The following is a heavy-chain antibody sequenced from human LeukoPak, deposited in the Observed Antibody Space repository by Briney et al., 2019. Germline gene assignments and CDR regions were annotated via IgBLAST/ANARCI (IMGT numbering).Heavy chain of an antibody. CDR3: ARNFDSSGYYFGY. CDR1: GGTFSSYA. J-gene: IGHJ4*02. CDR2: IIPIFGTA. D-gene: IGHD3-22*01. Sequence: AASVNVSCKASGGTFSSYAISWVRQAPGQGLEWMGGIIPIFGTANYAQKFQGRVTITADESTSTAYMELSSLRSEDTAVYYCARNFDSSGYYFGYWGQGTLVTVSS. V-gene: IGHV1-69*13.